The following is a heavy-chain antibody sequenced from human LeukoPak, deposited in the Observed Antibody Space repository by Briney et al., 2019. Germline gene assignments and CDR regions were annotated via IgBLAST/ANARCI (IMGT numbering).Heavy chain of an antibody. CDR2: INPSSGGT. V-gene: IGHV1-2*02. D-gene: IGHD2-15*01. CDR1: GYTFTGYY. CDR3: ARESSAELLRNWDFDL. Sequence: ASVKVSCKASGYTFTGYYMHWVRQAPGQGLEWMGWINPSSGGTNYAQKFQGRVTMTRDTSISTAYMELSRLRSDDTAVYYCARESSAELLRNWDFDLWGRGTLVTVSS. J-gene: IGHJ2*01.